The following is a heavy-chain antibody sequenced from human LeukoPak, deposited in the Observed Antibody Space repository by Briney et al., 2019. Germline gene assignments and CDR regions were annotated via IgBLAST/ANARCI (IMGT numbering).Heavy chain of an antibody. D-gene: IGHD2-21*02. CDR1: GGSISSSSYY. V-gene: IGHV4-39*01. CDR2: IYYSGST. Sequence: SKTLSLTCTVSGGSISSSSYYWGWIRQPPGKGLEWIGSIYYSGSTYYNPSLKSRVTISVDTSKNQFSLKLSSVTAADTAVYYCARHDVVPVIRRGFDFWGQGTLVTVSS. CDR3: ARHDVVPVIRRGFDF. J-gene: IGHJ4*02.